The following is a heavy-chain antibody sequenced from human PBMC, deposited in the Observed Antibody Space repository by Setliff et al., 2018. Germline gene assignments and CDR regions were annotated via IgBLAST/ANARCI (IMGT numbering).Heavy chain of an antibody. CDR2: IGHTGSI. V-gene: IGHV4-38-2*02. J-gene: IGHJ4*02. D-gene: IGHD2-8*02. CDR3: ARDLGHGGVSDY. Sequence: SETLSLTSTVSGYSISSGYIWGWIRQPPGKGLEWVGNIGHTGSINYKPSLKSRLTISRDTSKNQVSLKLNSVTATDTAVYYCARDLGHGGVSDYWGQGIQVTVSS. CDR1: GYSISSGYI.